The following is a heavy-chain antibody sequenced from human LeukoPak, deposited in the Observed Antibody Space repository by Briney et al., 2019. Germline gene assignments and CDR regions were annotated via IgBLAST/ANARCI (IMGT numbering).Heavy chain of an antibody. V-gene: IGHV3-23*01. D-gene: IGHD3-3*01. CDR3: AKDDDFWSGYYQPYYYYGMDV. CDR1: GFTFSIYS. Sequence: GGSLRLSCAASGFTFSIYSMNWVRQAPGKGLEWVSAISGSGGSTYYADSVKGRFTISRDNSKNTLYLQMNSLRAEDTAVYYCAKDDDFWSGYYQPYYYYGMDVWGQGTTVTVSS. J-gene: IGHJ6*02. CDR2: ISGSGGST.